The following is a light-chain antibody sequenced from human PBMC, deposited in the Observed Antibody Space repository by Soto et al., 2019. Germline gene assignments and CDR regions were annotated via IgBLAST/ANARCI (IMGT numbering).Light chain of an antibody. V-gene: IGKV1-39*01. Sequence: DIQMTQSPSSLSASVGDRVTITCGASQSISSYLNWYQQKPGKAPKXLIYAASSLQSGVPSRFSGSGSGTDATLTISSLQPEDFATYYCQQSYSTPITFGQGTRLEIK. CDR1: QSISSY. CDR3: QQSYSTPIT. J-gene: IGKJ5*01. CDR2: AAS.